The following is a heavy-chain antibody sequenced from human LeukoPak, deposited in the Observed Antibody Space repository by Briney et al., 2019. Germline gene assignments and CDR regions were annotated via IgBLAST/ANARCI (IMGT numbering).Heavy chain of an antibody. CDR3: ASEKRENYYDSSGDAFDI. CDR1: GYTFTSYY. D-gene: IGHD3-22*01. Sequence: ASVKVSCKASGYTFTSYYMHWVRQAPGQGLEWMGIINPSGGSTSYAQKFQGRVTITADESTSTAYMELSSLRSEDTAVYYCASEKRENYYDSSGDAFDIWGQGTMVTVSS. CDR2: INPSGGST. V-gene: IGHV1-46*01. J-gene: IGHJ3*02.